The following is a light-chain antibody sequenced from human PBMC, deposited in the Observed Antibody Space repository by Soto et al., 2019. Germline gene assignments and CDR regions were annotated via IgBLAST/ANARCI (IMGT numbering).Light chain of an antibody. Sequence: EIVLTQSPATLSLSPGERATLSCRASQNVANYLDWYQQKPGQAPRLLIYESSNRATGIAARVSGSGSGTEFTPPNRRLEPEGFGIYYCPPPRKLPQTFGQGTKVDIK. CDR3: PPPRKLPQT. J-gene: IGKJ1*01. CDR1: QNVANY. V-gene: IGKV3-11*01. CDR2: ESS.